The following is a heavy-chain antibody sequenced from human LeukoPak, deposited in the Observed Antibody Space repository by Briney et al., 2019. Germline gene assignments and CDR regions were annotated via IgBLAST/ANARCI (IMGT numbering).Heavy chain of an antibody. CDR1: GFTFSSYA. V-gene: IGHV3-33*08. CDR2: IWYDGSNK. J-gene: IGHJ4*02. Sequence: PGGSLRLSCAASGFTFSSYAMHWVRQAPGKGLEWVAVIWYDGSNKYYADSVKGRFTISRDNSKNTLYLQMNSLRAEDTAVYYCARDSGAVAVLYYFDYWGQGTLVTVSS. D-gene: IGHD6-19*01. CDR3: ARDSGAVAVLYYFDY.